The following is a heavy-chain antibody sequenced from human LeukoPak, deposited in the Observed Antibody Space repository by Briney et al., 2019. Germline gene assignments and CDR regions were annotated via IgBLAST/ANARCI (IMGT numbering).Heavy chain of an antibody. CDR1: GYSLTSYW. Sequence: GESLKISCKGSGYSLTSYWIGWVRQMPGKGLEWMGIIYPGDSDTRYSPSFQGQVTISADKSISTAYLQWSSLKASDTAMYYCARGLSNYYDSSVYFDYWGQGTLVTVSS. CDR3: ARGLSNYYDSSVYFDY. J-gene: IGHJ4*02. V-gene: IGHV5-51*01. D-gene: IGHD3-22*01. CDR2: IYPGDSDT.